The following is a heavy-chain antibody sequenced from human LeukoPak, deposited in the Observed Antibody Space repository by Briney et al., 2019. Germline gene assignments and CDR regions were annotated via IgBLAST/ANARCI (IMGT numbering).Heavy chain of an antibody. CDR3: ARGIAVAGTPFDY. CDR1: GYTFTGYY. D-gene: IGHD6-19*01. V-gene: IGHV1-2*02. Sequence: ASVKVSCKVSGYTFTGYYMHWVRQAPGQGLEWMGWINPNSGGTNYAQKFQGRVTMTRDTSISTAYMELSRLRSDDTAVYYCARGIAVAGTPFDYWGQGTLVTVSS. CDR2: INPNSGGT. J-gene: IGHJ4*02.